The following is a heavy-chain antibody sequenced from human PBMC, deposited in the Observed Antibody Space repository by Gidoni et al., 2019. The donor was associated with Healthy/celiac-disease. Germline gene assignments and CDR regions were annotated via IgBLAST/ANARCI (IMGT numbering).Heavy chain of an antibody. V-gene: IGHV3-23*01. CDR1: GLTFSRYA. CDR2: ISASGGST. D-gene: IGHD2-15*01. Sequence: EVQLLESGGGLVQPGGSLRLSCGASGLTFSRYAMSWVRQAPGKGLEWVSAISASGGSTYYADSVKGRFTISRDNSKNTLYLQMNYLRAEDTAAYYCAKGYCSGGSCYYAFDIWGQGTMVTVSS. J-gene: IGHJ3*02. CDR3: AKGYCSGGSCYYAFDI.